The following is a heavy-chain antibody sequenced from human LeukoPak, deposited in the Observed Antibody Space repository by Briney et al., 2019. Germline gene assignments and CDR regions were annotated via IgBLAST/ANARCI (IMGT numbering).Heavy chain of an antibody. CDR3: ARVPTMIVVALQGAFDI. V-gene: IGHV1-69*13. D-gene: IGHD3-22*01. CDR1: GGTXSSYA. J-gene: IGHJ3*02. Sequence: SVKVSCKASGGTXSSYAISWVRQAPGQGLEWMGGIIPIFGTANYAQKFQGRVTITADESTSTAYMELSSLRSEDTAVYYCARVPTMIVVALQGAFDIWGQGTMVTVSS. CDR2: IIPIFGTA.